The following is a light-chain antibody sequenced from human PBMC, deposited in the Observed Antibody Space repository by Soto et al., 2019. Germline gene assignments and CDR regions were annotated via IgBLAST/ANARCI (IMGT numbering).Light chain of an antibody. CDR2: DVT. CDR3: CSYAGSYTGV. CDR1: NSDVGAYKF. V-gene: IGLV2-11*01. Sequence: SALTQPRSVSGSPGQSVTISCTGSNSDVGAYKFVSWLQHNPGEAPKVMIYDVTQRPSGVPDRFSGTKSGNTASLTISGLQAEDEADYYCCSYAGSYTGVFGSGTKVTVL. J-gene: IGLJ1*01.